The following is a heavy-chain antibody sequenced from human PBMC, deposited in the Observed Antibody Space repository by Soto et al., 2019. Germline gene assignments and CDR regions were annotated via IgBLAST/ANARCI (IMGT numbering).Heavy chain of an antibody. CDR2: INHSGST. Sequence: GTLSLTCAVYGGSFSGYYWSWIRQPPGKGLEWIGEINHSGSTNYNPSLKSRVTISVDTSKNQFSLKLSSVTAADTAVYYCARSRITIFGVVITPDWFDPWGQGTLVTVSS. CDR3: ARSRITIFGVVITPDWFDP. CDR1: GGSFSGYY. D-gene: IGHD3-3*01. V-gene: IGHV4-34*01. J-gene: IGHJ5*02.